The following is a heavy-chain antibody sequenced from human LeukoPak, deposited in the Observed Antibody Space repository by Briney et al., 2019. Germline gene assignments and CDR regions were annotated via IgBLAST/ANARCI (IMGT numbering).Heavy chain of an antibody. CDR2: INHSGST. CDR1: GGSFSGYY. CDR3: ARGLRVTMVRGVPGVHLYFDY. J-gene: IGHJ4*02. V-gene: IGHV4-34*01. D-gene: IGHD3-10*01. Sequence: SETLSLTCAVCGGSFSGYYWSWIRQPPGKGLEWIGEINHSGSTNYNPSLKSRVTISVDTSKNQFSLKLSSVTAADTAVYYCARGLRVTMVRGVPGVHLYFDYWGQGTLVTVSS.